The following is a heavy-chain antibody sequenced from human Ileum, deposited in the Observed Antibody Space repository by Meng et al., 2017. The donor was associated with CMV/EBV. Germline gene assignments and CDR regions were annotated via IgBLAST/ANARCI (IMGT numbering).Heavy chain of an antibody. D-gene: IGHD2-2*01. CDR3: ARVFCIGSSCDSGGGYFDF. Sequence: SETLSLTCAISGDSVSSNTAAWNWIRQSPSRGLEWLGRTYYRSRWSHDYGGSVKSRLTINPDTSKNQISLQLNSVTPEDTAVYYCARVFCIGSSCDSGGGYFDFWGQGTLVTVSS. CDR2: TYYRSRWSH. J-gene: IGHJ4*02. V-gene: IGHV6-1*01. CDR1: GDSVSSNTAA.